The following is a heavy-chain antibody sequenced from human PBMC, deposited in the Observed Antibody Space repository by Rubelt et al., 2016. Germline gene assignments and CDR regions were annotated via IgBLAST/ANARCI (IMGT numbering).Heavy chain of an antibody. V-gene: IGHV3-30*14. D-gene: IGHD1-26*01. J-gene: IGHJ4*02. CDR3: ARRGSGTSFPLDF. Sequence: GFTFSSYAMHWVRQAPGKGLEWVALISYDGRNKYYTDSLKGRFTISRDNSKNTLYLQMGSLTPEDMAVYYCARRGSGTSFPLDFWGQGTLVTVSS. CDR1: GFTFSSYA. CDR2: ISYDGRNK.